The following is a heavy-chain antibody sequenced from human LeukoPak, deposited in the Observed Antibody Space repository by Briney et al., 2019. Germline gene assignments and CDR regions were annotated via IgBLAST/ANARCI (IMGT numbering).Heavy chain of an antibody. CDR2: IASDGSST. Sequence: GGSLRLSCAASGFTFSSYWMNWVRQAPGKGLVWVSRIASDGSSTTYADSVKGRFSISRDNAKNTLYLQMNSLRVEDTAVYYCARGRPHGNDYWGQGTLVTVSS. CDR3: ARGRPHGNDY. D-gene: IGHD4-23*01. V-gene: IGHV3-74*01. J-gene: IGHJ4*02. CDR1: GFTFSSYW.